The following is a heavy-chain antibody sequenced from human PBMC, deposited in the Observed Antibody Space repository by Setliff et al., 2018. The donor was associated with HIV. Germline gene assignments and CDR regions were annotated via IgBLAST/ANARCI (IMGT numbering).Heavy chain of an antibody. Sequence: VSGPTLVNPTQTLTLTCTFSGFSLSTSGVGVGWIRQPPGKALDWLALIYWNDDKRYSPSLKSRLTITKDTSKNQVVLTMTNMDPVDTATYYCALEVGYNSSYDYDSSGYYYPTEHPTGFDPWGQGTLVTVSS. J-gene: IGHJ5*02. D-gene: IGHD3-22*01. CDR1: GFSLSTSGVG. V-gene: IGHV2-5*01. CDR2: IYWNDDK. CDR3: ALEVGYNSSYDYDSSGYYYPTEHPTGFDP.